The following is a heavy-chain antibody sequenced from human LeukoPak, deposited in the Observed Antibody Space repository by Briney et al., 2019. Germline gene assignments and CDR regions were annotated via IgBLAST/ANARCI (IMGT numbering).Heavy chain of an antibody. CDR2: IYHSGST. D-gene: IGHD6-19*01. J-gene: IGHJ4*02. V-gene: IGHV4-61*01. CDR3: ARVAVAGRPVDY. Sequence: SEALSLTCTVSGGSVSSGSYYWSWIRQPPGKGLEWTGYIYHSGSTNYNPSLKSRVTISVDTSKNQFSLKLSSVTAADTAVYYCARVAVAGRPVDYWGQGTLVTVSS. CDR1: GGSVSSGSYY.